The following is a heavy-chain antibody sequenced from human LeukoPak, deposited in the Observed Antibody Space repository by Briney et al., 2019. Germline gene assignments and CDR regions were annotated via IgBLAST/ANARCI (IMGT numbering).Heavy chain of an antibody. CDR1: GFTFSTYG. D-gene: IGHD3-10*01. CDR3: AKGYYGSGTYGWFDP. CDR2: ISASGDNT. J-gene: IGHJ5*02. Sequence: GGSLRLSCAASGFTFSTYGMSWVRQTPGKGLEWVSTISASGDNTYYADSVKGRFTISRDNSKKKLYLQMNSLRAEDTAVYYCAKGYYGSGTYGWFDPWGQGTLVTVSS. V-gene: IGHV3-23*01.